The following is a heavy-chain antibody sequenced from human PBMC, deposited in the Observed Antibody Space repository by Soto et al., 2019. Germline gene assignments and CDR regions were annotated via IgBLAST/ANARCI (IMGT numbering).Heavy chain of an antibody. D-gene: IGHD3-9*01. J-gene: IGHJ3*02. V-gene: IGHV1-46*01. Sequence: GASVKVSCKESGYTLTSYYMHWVRQAPGQGLEWMGIINPSGGSTSYAQKFQGRVTMTRDTSTSTVCMELSSLRSEDTAVYYCARSDILTGDGAFEIWGQGTMVTVSS. CDR3: ARSDILTGDGAFEI. CDR1: GYTLTSYY. CDR2: INPSGGST.